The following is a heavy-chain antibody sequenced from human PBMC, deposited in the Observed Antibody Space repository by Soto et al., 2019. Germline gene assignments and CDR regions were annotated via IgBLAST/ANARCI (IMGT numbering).Heavy chain of an antibody. J-gene: IGHJ4*02. CDR2: IYYRGNA. V-gene: IGHV4-59*04. CDR1: GGSISSYY. CDR3: ARLEGLATISYYFDF. D-gene: IGHD3-9*01. Sequence: SETLSLTCTVSGGSISSYYWSWIRQPPGKGLEWIGYIYYRGNAYYNPSLQTRVTISLDKSKSQFSLKLNSVTAADSAVYFCARLEGLATISYYFDFWGPGALVTVSS.